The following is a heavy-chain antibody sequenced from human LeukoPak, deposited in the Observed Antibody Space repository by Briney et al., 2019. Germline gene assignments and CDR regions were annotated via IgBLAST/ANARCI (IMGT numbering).Heavy chain of an antibody. Sequence: AASVKVSCKASGYTFTSFGISWVRQAPGQGLEWMGWISAYNGNTNYAQKLQGRVTMTTDTSTSTAYMELRSLRSDDTAVYYCARDETNWGTFDYWGQGTLVTVSS. CDR3: ARDETNWGTFDY. J-gene: IGHJ4*02. CDR1: GYTFTSFG. V-gene: IGHV1-18*01. D-gene: IGHD7-27*01. CDR2: ISAYNGNT.